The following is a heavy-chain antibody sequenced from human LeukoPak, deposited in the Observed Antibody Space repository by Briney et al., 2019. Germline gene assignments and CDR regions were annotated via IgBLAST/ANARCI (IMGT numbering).Heavy chain of an antibody. CDR2: TYYRSKWYN. CDR3: ARWHPFGAAYYYDSSAGRYAFDI. J-gene: IGHJ3*02. Sequence: SQTLSLTCAISGDSVSSNSAAWNWIRQSPSRGLEWLGRTYYRSKWYNDYAVSVKSRITINPDTSKNQFSLQLNSVTPEDAAVYYCARWHPFGAAYYYDSSAGRYAFDIWGQGTMVTVSS. V-gene: IGHV6-1*01. D-gene: IGHD3-22*01. CDR1: GDSVSSNSAA.